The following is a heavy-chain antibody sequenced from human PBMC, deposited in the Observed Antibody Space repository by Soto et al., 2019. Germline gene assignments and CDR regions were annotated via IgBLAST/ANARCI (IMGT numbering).Heavy chain of an antibody. V-gene: IGHV4-30-2*01. CDR2: IYHSGST. Sequence: SQTLSLTYAVSGGTISSRGYSCNWIRQPPGKGLEWIGYIYHSGSTYYNPSLKSRVTISVDRSKNQFSLKLSSVTAADTAVYYCARGMTTVTTFDYWGQGTLVTVSS. J-gene: IGHJ4*02. CDR1: GGTISSRGYS. CDR3: ARGMTTVTTFDY. D-gene: IGHD4-17*01.